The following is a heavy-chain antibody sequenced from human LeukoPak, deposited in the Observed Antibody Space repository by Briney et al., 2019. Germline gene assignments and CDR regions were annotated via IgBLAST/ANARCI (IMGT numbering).Heavy chain of an antibody. D-gene: IGHD3-22*01. CDR3: ARYDSSANDAFDI. CDR1: GGSISSYY. V-gene: IGHV4-4*07. CDR2: IYTSGST. J-gene: IGHJ3*02. Sequence: PSETLSLTCTVSGGSISSYYWRWIRQPAGKGLEWIGRIYTSGSTNYNPSLKSRVTMSVDTSKNQFSLKLSSVTAADTAVYYCARYDSSANDAFDIWGQGTMVTVSS.